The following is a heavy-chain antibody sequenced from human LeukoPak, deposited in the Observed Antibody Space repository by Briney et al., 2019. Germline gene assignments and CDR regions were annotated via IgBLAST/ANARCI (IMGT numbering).Heavy chain of an antibody. V-gene: IGHV3-30-3*01. J-gene: IGHJ6*02. D-gene: IGHD2-15*01. Sequence: GRSLRLSCAASGFTFSSYAIHWVRQAPGKGLEWVAVISYDGSNKYYADSVKGRFTISRDNSKNTLYLQMNSLRAEDTAVYYCARDRAPGYCSGGSCYSGYYYYGMDVWGQGTTVTVSS. CDR2: ISYDGSNK. CDR3: ARDRAPGYCSGGSCYSGYYYYGMDV. CDR1: GFTFSSYA.